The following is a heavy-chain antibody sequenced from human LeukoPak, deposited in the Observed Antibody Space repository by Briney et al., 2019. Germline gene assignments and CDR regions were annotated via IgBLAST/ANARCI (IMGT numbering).Heavy chain of an antibody. J-gene: IGHJ4*02. V-gene: IGHV4-39*01. D-gene: IGHD1-26*01. Sequence: SETLSLTCTVSGGSISSSSYYWGWIRQPQGKGLEWIGSTYYRGSSYYNPSLKSRVTISVDTSKNQFSLKLSSVTAADTAVYYCASAGSYSVHYWGQGTLVTVSS. CDR1: GGSISSSSYY. CDR2: TYYRGSS. CDR3: ASAGSYSVHY.